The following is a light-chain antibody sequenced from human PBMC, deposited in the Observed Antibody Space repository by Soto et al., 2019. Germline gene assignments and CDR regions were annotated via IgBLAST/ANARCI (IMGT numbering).Light chain of an antibody. Sequence: LTQPPSASGSPGQSVTISCTGTSSDVGGYNYVSWYQQHPGKAPKLMIYEVSKRPSGVPDRFSGSKSGNTASLTVSGLQAEDEADYYCSSYAGSNNPPYVFGTGTKVTVL. J-gene: IGLJ1*01. CDR1: SSDVGGYNY. CDR2: EVS. V-gene: IGLV2-8*01. CDR3: SSYAGSNNPPYV.